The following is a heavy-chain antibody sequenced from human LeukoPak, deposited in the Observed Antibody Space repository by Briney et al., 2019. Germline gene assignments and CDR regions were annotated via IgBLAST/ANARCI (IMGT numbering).Heavy chain of an antibody. CDR3: AKDARPSY. Sequence: GGSLRLSCAASGFTFSSSAMSWVRQAPGKGLEWVSAITGGGGSTCYADSVKGRFTISRDNSKNTLYLQMNSLRADDTAVYYCAKDARPSYWGQGTLVTVSS. CDR1: GFTFSSSA. J-gene: IGHJ4*02. V-gene: IGHV3-23*01. CDR2: ITGGGGST.